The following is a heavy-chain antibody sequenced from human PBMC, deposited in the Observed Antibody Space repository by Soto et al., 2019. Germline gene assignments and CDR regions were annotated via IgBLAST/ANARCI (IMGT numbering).Heavy chain of an antibody. CDR2: IYYSGST. CDR3: ACIFSGGYGYGFYYYGMDV. D-gene: IGHD5-18*01. J-gene: IGHJ6*02. Sequence: PETLRHPGTVSAGTMRSSSYHGCRILQPPGKGLEWIGSIYYSGSTYYNPSLKSRVTISVDTSKNQFSLKLSSVTAADTAVYYCACIFSGGYGYGFYYYGMDVWGQGTTVT. CDR1: AGTMRSSSYH. V-gene: IGHV4-39*01.